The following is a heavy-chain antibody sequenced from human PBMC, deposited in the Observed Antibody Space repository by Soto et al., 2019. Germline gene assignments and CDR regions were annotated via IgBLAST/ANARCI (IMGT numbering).Heavy chain of an antibody. CDR1: GGSISSYY. CDR2: IYTSGST. V-gene: IGHV4-4*07. J-gene: IGHJ6*02. D-gene: IGHD6-13*01. CDR3: ARDGGGSSWYDYYYSGMDV. Sequence: SETLSLTCTVSGGSISSYYWSWIRQPAGKGLGWIGRIYTSGSTNYNPSLKRRVTMSVDTSKNQFSLNLSSVTAADTAVYYCARDGGGSSWYDYYYSGMDVWGQGTTVTVSS.